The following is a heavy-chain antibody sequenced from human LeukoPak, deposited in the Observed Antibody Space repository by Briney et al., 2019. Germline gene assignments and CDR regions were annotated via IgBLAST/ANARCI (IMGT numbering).Heavy chain of an antibody. J-gene: IGHJ4*02. CDR2: IYSSGST. CDR3: ARVDYYGSGRFYFDY. CDR1: GGSISSYY. V-gene: IGHV4-59*01. Sequence: AETLSLTCTVSGGSISSYYWSWIREPPGKGLEWIGYIYSSGSTNYNTSLKSRVTISVDTSKNQFSLKLSSVTAADTAVYYCARVDYYGSGRFYFDYWGQGTLVTVSS. D-gene: IGHD3-10*01.